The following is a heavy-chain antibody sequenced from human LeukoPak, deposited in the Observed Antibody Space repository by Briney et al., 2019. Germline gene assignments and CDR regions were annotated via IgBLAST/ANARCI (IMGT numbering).Heavy chain of an antibody. J-gene: IGHJ4*02. CDR1: GGTFSSYA. D-gene: IGHD3-10*01. Sequence: ASVKVSCKASGGTFSSYAINWVRQATGQGLEWMGWMNPNSGNTGYAQKFQGRVTMTRNTSISTAYMELSSLRSKDTAVYYCARGPELLLWFGELTQFDYWGQGTLVTVSS. CDR3: ARGPELLLWFGELTQFDY. CDR2: MNPNSGNT. V-gene: IGHV1-8*02.